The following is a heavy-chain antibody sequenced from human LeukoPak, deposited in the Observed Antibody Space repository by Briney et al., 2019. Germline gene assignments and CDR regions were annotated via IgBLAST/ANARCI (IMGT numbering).Heavy chain of an antibody. V-gene: IGHV1-2*06. D-gene: IGHD3-22*01. CDR3: ARENEVITVIVVATFDS. J-gene: IGHJ4*02. CDR1: GYTFSEHY. CDR2: INPNSGGT. Sequence: ASVKISCKASGYTFSEHYMHWVRQAPGQGLEWMGRINPNSGGTKYAQKFQGRVTMTSDTSASTVYMELSSLRSDDTAVYYCARENEVITVIVVATFDSWGQGTLVTVSS.